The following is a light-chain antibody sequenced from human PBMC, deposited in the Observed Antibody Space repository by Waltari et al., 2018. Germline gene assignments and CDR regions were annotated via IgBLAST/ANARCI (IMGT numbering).Light chain of an antibody. V-gene: IGKV1-39*01. CDR3: QQSYTIPFT. CDR2: TAS. J-gene: IGKJ5*01. CDR1: QSITSY. Sequence: DIQMTQSPSSLSASVGDRVPITCRASQSITSYLNWYQQKPGKAPKLLFYTASSLQSGVPSRFSGSGSGTDFTLTISSLQPEDFATYYCQQSYTIPFTFGQGTRLEIK.